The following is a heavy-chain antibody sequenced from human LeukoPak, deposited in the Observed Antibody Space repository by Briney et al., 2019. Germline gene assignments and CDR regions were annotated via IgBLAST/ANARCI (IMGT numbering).Heavy chain of an antibody. D-gene: IGHD3-22*01. CDR1: VFTFDDYA. Sequence: PGGSLRLCCAASVFTFDDYAMHWLRQAPGKGLEWVSGISWNSGSIGYADSVKGRFTISRDNAKNSLYLQMNSLRAEDTALYYCAKDALGYYDSSGYYDYWGQGTLVTVSS. J-gene: IGHJ4*02. CDR3: AKDALGYYDSSGYYDY. CDR2: ISWNSGSI. V-gene: IGHV3-9*01.